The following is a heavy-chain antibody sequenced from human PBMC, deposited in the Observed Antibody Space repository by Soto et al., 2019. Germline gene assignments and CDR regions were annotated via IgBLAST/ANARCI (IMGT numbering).Heavy chain of an antibody. CDR3: ATTCSGGTCSFDY. J-gene: IGHJ4*01. CDR2: IYSGGST. Sequence: GGSLRLSCAASGFTVSSNYMSWVRQAPGKGLEWVSVIYSGGSTYYADSVKGRFTTSRDNSENTLYLQMNSLRAEDKAVYYCATTCSGGTCSFDYWGHGT. V-gene: IGHV3-66*01. CDR1: GFTVSSNY. D-gene: IGHD2-15*01.